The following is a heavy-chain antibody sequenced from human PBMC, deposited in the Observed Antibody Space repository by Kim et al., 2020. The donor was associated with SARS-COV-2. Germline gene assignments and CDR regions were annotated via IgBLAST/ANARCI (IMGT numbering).Heavy chain of an antibody. Sequence: SETLSLTCTVSGGSISSYYWNWIRQPAGKELEWIGRIYSSGITAYNPSLRSRVTMSVDTSNNQFSLRVNSVTAADTAVYFCARRHKGATDHDAFDIWGQGTTVIVSS. J-gene: IGHJ3*02. CDR3: ARRHKGATDHDAFDI. CDR2: IYSSGIT. CDR1: GGSISSYY. V-gene: IGHV4-4*07.